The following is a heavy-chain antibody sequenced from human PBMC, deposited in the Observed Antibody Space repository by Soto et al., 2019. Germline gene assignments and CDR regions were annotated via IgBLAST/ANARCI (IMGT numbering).Heavy chain of an antibody. V-gene: IGHV4-34*01. Sequence: ETLSLTCAVSVGSFNGHYWNWIRQPPGKGLEWVGEINHTGGTHYNPSLKSRVTMSVDTSKNQFSLRLSSVTAADTAIYYCATRITVFGLLMPPFDPWGQGTQVTVSS. D-gene: IGHD3-3*01. J-gene: IGHJ5*02. CDR1: VGSFNGHY. CDR2: INHTGGT. CDR3: ATRITVFGLLMPPFDP.